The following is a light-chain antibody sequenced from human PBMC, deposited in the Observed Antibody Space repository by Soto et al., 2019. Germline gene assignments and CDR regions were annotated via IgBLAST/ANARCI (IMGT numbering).Light chain of an antibody. V-gene: IGLV2-14*01. Sequence: QSALTQPASVSGSPGQSITISCAGINSDVGDHNYVSWYQQHPDKAPRLLIYEVSNRPSGISNRFSGSKSGNTASLIISGLQAEDEADYYCGSYSSGNTVVLGGGTKLTVL. J-gene: IGLJ2*01. CDR1: NSDVGDHNY. CDR3: GSYSSGNTVV. CDR2: EVS.